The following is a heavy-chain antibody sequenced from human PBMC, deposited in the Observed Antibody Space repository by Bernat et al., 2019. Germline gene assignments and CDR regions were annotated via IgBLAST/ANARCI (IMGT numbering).Heavy chain of an antibody. CDR2: INSDGSST. D-gene: IGHD3-9*01. Sequence: EVQLVESGGGLVQPGGSLRLSCAASGFTFSSYWMHWVRQAPGKGLVWVSRINSDGSSTSYADSVKGRFTISRDNAKNTLYLQMNSLRAEDTAVYYCARSNYDILTGYPPPFYYYYMDVWGKGTTVTVPS. V-gene: IGHV3-74*01. J-gene: IGHJ6*03. CDR3: ARSNYDILTGYPPPFYYYYMDV. CDR1: GFTFSSYW.